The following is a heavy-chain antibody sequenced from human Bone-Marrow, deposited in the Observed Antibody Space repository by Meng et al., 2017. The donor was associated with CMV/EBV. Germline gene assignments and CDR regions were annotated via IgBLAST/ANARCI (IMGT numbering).Heavy chain of an antibody. J-gene: IGHJ6*02. CDR2: INHSGVT. D-gene: IGHD6-6*01. CDR3: ARGARLAV. CDR1: GGSFNDYF. V-gene: IGHV4-34*01. Sequence: SETLSLTCAVHGGSFNDYFWNWIRQSPGKGLEWIGEINHSGVTNYNPSLKSRLTISLDTSKNQFSLKLSSVTAADTAVYYCARGARLAVWGQGTTVTVSS.